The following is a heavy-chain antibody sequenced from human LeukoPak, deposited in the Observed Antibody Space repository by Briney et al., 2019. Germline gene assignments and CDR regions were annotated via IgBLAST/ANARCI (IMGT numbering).Heavy chain of an antibody. V-gene: IGHV3-23*01. D-gene: IGHD3-16*01. J-gene: IGHJ4*02. Sequence: GGSLRLSCAASGFTFSSYAMGWVRQAPGKGLEWVSAISGSGGSTYYTDSVKGRFTISRDNSKNTLYLQMNSLRAEDTAVYYCAEDRDIPYFDYVWGSFDYWGQGTLVTVSS. CDR3: AEDRDIPYFDYVWGSFDY. CDR1: GFTFSSYA. CDR2: ISGSGGST.